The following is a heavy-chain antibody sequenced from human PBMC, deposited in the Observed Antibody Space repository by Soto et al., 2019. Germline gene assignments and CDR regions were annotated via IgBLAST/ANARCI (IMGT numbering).Heavy chain of an antibody. Sequence: ASVKVSCKASGYTFTSYGISWVRQAPGQGLEWMGWISAYNGNTSYAQKLQGRVTMTTDTSTSTAYMELRSLRSDDTAVYYCARGDEYSSSWYWGYWGQGTLVTVSS. CDR3: ARGDEYSSSWYWGY. CDR2: ISAYNGNT. J-gene: IGHJ4*02. CDR1: GYTFTSYG. D-gene: IGHD6-13*01. V-gene: IGHV1-18*01.